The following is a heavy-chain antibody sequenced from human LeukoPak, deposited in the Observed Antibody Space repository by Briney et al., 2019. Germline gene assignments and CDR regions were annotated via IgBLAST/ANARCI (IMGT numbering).Heavy chain of an antibody. CDR1: GGSISSYY. V-gene: IGHV4-4*07. CDR3: AGYREYWDWHFDL. J-gene: IGHJ2*01. Sequence: SETLSLTCTVSGGSISSYYWSWIRQPAGKGLEWIGRIYTSGSTNYNPSLKSRVTISIDTSKNQFSLKLTSVTAADTAVYYCAGYREYWDWHFDLWGRGAPVTVSP. CDR2: IYTSGST. D-gene: IGHD2-8*02.